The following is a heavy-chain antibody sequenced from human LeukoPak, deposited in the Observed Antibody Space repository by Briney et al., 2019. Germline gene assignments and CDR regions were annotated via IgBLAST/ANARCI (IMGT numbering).Heavy chain of an antibody. Sequence: TGGSLRLSCAASGFIFDDYAMHWVRQAPGKGLEWVSGISWNSNSIGFADSVKGRFTISRDNAKNSLYLQMNSLRAEDTALYHCAKLEGTDIYGSGSYLGLYYFDYWGQGTLVTVSS. D-gene: IGHD3-10*01. J-gene: IGHJ4*02. CDR2: ISWNSNSI. CDR3: AKLEGTDIYGSGSYLGLYYFDY. CDR1: GFIFDDYA. V-gene: IGHV3-9*01.